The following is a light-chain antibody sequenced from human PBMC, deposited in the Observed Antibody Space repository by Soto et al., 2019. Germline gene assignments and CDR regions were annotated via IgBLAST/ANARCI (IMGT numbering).Light chain of an antibody. CDR1: QSVSSSS. Sequence: EIVLTQAPATLSLSPGERATLSWRASQSVSSSSLAWYQQRPGQAPRLLIYGASSRATGIPDRFSGSGSGTDFTLTISRLEPEDFAVYYCQQYGSSPLFTFGPGTKVDIK. J-gene: IGKJ3*01. V-gene: IGKV3-20*01. CDR3: QQYGSSPLFT. CDR2: GAS.